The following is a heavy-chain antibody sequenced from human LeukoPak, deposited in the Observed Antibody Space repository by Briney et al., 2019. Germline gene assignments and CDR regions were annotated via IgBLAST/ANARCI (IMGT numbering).Heavy chain of an antibody. CDR3: ARHHYFDSSGSRRAFDV. CDR2: ILGSCDNT. J-gene: IGHJ3*01. CDR1: GFTFRNYA. D-gene: IGHD3-22*01. Sequence: PGGSLRLSGAASGFTFRNYAMSWVPQAPGRGREGLSAILGSCDNTYYADSVKSRFTISRDNSKNTMYLQMNSLRAGDTAAYYCARHHYFDSSGSRRAFDVWGQGTMVTVSS. V-gene: IGHV3-23*01.